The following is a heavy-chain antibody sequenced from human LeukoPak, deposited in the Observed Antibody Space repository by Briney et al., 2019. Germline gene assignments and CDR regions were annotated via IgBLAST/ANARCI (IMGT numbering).Heavy chain of an antibody. CDR1: GGSISSSSYY. V-gene: IGHV4-39*07. CDR3: ARERGDDSSGYYQDLNFDY. D-gene: IGHD3-22*01. J-gene: IGHJ4*02. CDR2: IYYSGST. Sequence: PSETLSLTCTVSGGSISSSSYYWGWIRQPPGKGLEWIGSIYYSGSTYYNPSLKSRVTISVDTSKNQFSLKLSSVTAADTAVYYCARERGDDSSGYYQDLNFDYWGQGTLVTVSS.